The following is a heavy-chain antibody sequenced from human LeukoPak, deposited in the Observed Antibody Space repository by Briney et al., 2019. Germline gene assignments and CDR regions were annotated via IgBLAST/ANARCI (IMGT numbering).Heavy chain of an antibody. J-gene: IGHJ4*02. CDR1: GFTVASTY. D-gene: IGHD5-18*01. Sequence: GGSLRLSCAASGFTVASTYMTWLRQSPGKGLEWVSTIYKGGSTYYADSVKDRFTISRDSSTDTVYLQMNGLRVEDTAVDYCAKERGYSYGDLDYWGQGTLVTVSS. V-gene: IGHV3-66*01. CDR2: IYKGGST. CDR3: AKERGYSYGDLDY.